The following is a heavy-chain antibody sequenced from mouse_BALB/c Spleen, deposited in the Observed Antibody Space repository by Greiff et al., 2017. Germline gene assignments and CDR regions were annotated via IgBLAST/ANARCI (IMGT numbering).Heavy chain of an antibody. J-gene: IGHJ1*01. CDR1: GYTFTSYV. CDR2: INPYNDGT. D-gene: IGHD2-14*01. CDR3: ARGGGYPYWYFDV. V-gene: IGHV1-14*01. Sequence: EVQLQQSGPELVKPGASVKMSCKASGYTFTSYVMHWVKQKPGQGLEWIGYINPYNDGTKYNEKFKGKATLTSDKSSSTAYMELSSLTSEDSAVYYCARGGGYPYWYFDVWGAGTTVTVSS.